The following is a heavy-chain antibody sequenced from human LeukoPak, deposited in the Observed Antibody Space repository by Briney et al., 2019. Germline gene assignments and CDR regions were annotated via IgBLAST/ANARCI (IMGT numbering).Heavy chain of an antibody. J-gene: IGHJ4*02. V-gene: IGHV4-34*01. CDR2: INHSGST. Sequence: PSETLSLTCAVYGGSFSGYYWSWIRQPPGKGLEWIGEINHSGSTNYNPSLKSRVTISVDTSKNQFSLKLSSVTAADTAVYYCARGYVLVWFGELLRGSTYFDYWGQGTLVTVSS. CDR3: ARGYVLVWFGELLRGSTYFDY. CDR1: GGSFSGYY. D-gene: IGHD3-10*01.